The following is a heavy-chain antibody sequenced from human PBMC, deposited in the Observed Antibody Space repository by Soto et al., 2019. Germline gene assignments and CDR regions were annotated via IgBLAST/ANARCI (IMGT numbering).Heavy chain of an antibody. V-gene: IGHV1-18*01. J-gene: IGHJ4*02. D-gene: IGHD3-10*01. CDR3: ATVSGYGSGSRRFDF. CDR1: GYPLPTYG. Sequence: QVQVMQSGAQLTQPGASVKVSCETSGYPLPTYGLSWVRQAPGQGREWKGWIVGVSGNTVYAQQFQGRVTMYRDTSTSTGYMELRRLTSDDSALYYCATVSGYGSGSRRFDFWGQGTLVSVSS. CDR2: IVGVSGNT.